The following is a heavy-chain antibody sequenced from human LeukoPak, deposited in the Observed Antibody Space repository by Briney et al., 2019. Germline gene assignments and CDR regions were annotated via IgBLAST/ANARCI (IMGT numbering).Heavy chain of an antibody. V-gene: IGHV4-34*01. J-gene: IGHJ4*02. Sequence: SETLSLTCAVYGGSFSGYYWSWIRQPPGKGLEWIGEINHSGSTNYNPSLKSRVTISVDTSKNQFSLKLSSVTAADTAVYYCARESKLFFGETRWGQGSQLTVSS. CDR2: INHSGST. CDR3: ARESKLFFGETR. CDR1: GGSFSGYY. D-gene: IGHD3-10*01.